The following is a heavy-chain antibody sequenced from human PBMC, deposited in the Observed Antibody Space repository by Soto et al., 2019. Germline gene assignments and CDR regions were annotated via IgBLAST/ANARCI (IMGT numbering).Heavy chain of an antibody. CDR3: ATSVGIAPTGEDGMDV. CDR2: IIPILTTP. CDR1: GGTFSIYG. J-gene: IGHJ6*02. V-gene: IGHV1-69*01. D-gene: IGHD2-8*02. Sequence: QVQLVQSGAEVKKTGSSVKVSCKASGGTFSIYGFSWVRQAPGQGPEWIGGIIPILTTPNYAQKFHGRVTMVADESTTTVYMELSSLKSEDTAVYYCATSVGIAPTGEDGMDVWGQGTSVTVS.